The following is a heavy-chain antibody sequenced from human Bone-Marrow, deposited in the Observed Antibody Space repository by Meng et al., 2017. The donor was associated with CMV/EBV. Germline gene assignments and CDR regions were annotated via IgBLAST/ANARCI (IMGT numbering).Heavy chain of an antibody. Sequence: ASVKVSCKASGYTFTGYYMHWVRQTPGQGLEWMGWINPNSGGTNYAQKFQGRVTMTRDTSISTAYMELSRLRSDDTAVYYCARDVETYYYDSSGYSYPHYWRQGTLVTVSS. J-gene: IGHJ4*02. CDR1: GYTFTGYY. D-gene: IGHD3-22*01. CDR3: ARDVETYYYDSSGYSYPHY. CDR2: INPNSGGT. V-gene: IGHV1-2*02.